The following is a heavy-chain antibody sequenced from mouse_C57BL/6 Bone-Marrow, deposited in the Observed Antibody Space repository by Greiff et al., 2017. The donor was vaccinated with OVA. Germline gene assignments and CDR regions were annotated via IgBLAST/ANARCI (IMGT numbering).Heavy chain of an antibody. Sequence: QVHVKQPGAELVKPGASVKLSCKASGYTFTSYWMHWVKQRPGQGLEWIGMIHPNSGSTNYNEKFKSKATLTVDKSSSTAYMQLSSLTSEDSAVYYCARSGNINWFAYWGQGTLVTVSA. CDR1: GYTFTSYW. CDR3: ARSGNINWFAY. V-gene: IGHV1-64*01. J-gene: IGHJ3*01. D-gene: IGHD1-1*01. CDR2: IHPNSGST.